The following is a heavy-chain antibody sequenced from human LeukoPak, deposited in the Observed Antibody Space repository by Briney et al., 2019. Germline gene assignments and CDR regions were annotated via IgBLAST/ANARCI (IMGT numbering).Heavy chain of an antibody. J-gene: IGHJ4*02. V-gene: IGHV1-69*13. CDR2: IIPIFGTA. CDR3: ARVRRAYDILTGDFDY. CDR1: GGTFSSYA. D-gene: IGHD3-9*01. Sequence: EASVKVSCKASGGTFSSYAISWVRQAPGQGLEWMGGIIPIFGTANYAQKFQGRVTITADESTSTAYMELSSLRSEDTAVYYCARVRRAYDILTGDFDYWGQGTLVTVSS.